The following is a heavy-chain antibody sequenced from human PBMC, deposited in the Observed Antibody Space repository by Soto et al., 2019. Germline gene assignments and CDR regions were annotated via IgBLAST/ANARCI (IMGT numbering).Heavy chain of an antibody. V-gene: IGHV1-3*01. CDR3: ATDQMPGVGAFDI. Sequence: ASVKVSCNASGYTFTSYAMHWVRQAPGQRLEWMGWINAGNGNTKYSQKFQDRVTITRDTSASTAYKELCSLRSEDTAVYYCATDQMPGVGAFDIWGQGTMVTVSS. CDR1: GYTFTSYA. CDR2: INAGNGNT. J-gene: IGHJ3*02. D-gene: IGHD2-2*01.